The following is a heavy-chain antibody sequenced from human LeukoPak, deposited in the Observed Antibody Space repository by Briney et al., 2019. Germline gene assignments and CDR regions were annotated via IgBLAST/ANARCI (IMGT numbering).Heavy chain of an antibody. J-gene: IGHJ4*02. V-gene: IGHV4-59*08. Sequence: PSETLSLTCNVSGASISSYYWSWIRQPPGKGLEWIGYISNIGRTNYNPSLKSRVTISLDTSKNQFSLKLTSVTAADTAVYYCARHFYFAYDYWGQGTLVTVSS. D-gene: IGHD2/OR15-2a*01. CDR2: ISNIGRT. CDR3: ARHFYFAYDY. CDR1: GASISSYY.